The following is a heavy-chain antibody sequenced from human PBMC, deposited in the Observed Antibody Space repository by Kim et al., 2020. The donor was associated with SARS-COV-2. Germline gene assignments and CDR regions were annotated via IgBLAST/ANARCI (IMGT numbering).Heavy chain of an antibody. V-gene: IGHV5-51*01. CDR1: GYSFTSYW. D-gene: IGHD3-22*01. CDR3: ARRPHYYDSSGYPRGWFDP. Sequence: GESLKISCKGSGYSFTSYWIGWVRQMPGKGLEWMGIIYPGDSDTRYSPSFQGQVTISADKSISTAYLQWSSLKASDTAMYYCARRPHYYDSSGYPRGWFDPWGQGTLVTVSS. CDR2: IYPGDSDT. J-gene: IGHJ5*02.